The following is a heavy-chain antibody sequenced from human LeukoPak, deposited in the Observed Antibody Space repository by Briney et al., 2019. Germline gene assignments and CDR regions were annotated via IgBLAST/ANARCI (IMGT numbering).Heavy chain of an antibody. CDR2: ISGSGGST. CDR3: ARGHDFWSGPVDY. Sequence: GGSLRLSCAASGFTFSSYAMSWVRQAPGKGLEWVSAISGSGGSTYYADSVKGRFTISRDNAKNSLYLQMNSLRADDTAVYYCARGHDFWSGPVDYWGQGTLVTVSS. J-gene: IGHJ4*02. CDR1: GFTFSSYA. V-gene: IGHV3-23*01. D-gene: IGHD3-3*01.